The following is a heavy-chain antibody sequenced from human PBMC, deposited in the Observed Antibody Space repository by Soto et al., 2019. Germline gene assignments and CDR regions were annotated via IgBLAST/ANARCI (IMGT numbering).Heavy chain of an antibody. J-gene: IGHJ3*02. D-gene: IGHD3-22*01. CDR3: ARYDNSGSHGFDI. Sequence: QVQLQESGPGLVKPSQTLSLTCTVSGGSISSGGYYWSWIRQHPGKGLEWIGYIYYSGSTYHNPSLKSRVTISVDTSKNQFSLKLSSVTAADTAVYYCARYDNSGSHGFDIWGQGTMVTVSS. V-gene: IGHV4-31*03. CDR2: IYYSGST. CDR1: GGSISSGGYY.